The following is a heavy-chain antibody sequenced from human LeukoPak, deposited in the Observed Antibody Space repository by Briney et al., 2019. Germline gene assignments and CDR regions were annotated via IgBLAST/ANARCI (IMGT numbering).Heavy chain of an antibody. CDR2: IYSGGST. V-gene: IGHV3-66*02. CDR3: ARDRGRIGYYYYYMDV. CDR1: GFTVSSNY. J-gene: IGHJ6*03. D-gene: IGHD3-16*01. Sequence: GGSLRLSCAASGFTVSSNYMSWVRQAPGKGLEWVSVIYSGGSTYYADSVKGRFTISRDNSKNTLYLQMNSLRAEDTAVYYCARDRGRIGYYYYYMDVWGKGTTVTASS.